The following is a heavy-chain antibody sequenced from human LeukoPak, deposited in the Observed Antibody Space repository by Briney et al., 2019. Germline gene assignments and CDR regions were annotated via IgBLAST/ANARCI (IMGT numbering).Heavy chain of an antibody. Sequence: GGSLRLSCAASGFTFSSYAMSWVRQAPGKGLEWVSAISGSGGSTYYADSVKGRFTISRDNSKNTVHLQINSLRGEDTAVYYCAKDYIRRAWDWGQGTLVTVSS. J-gene: IGHJ4*02. V-gene: IGHV3-23*01. CDR1: GFTFSSYA. CDR3: AKDYIRRAWD. CDR2: ISGSGGST. D-gene: IGHD3-16*01.